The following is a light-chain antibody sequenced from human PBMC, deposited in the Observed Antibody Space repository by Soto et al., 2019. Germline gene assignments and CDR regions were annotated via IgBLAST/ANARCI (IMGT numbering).Light chain of an antibody. CDR3: SSYTSSSTLYV. CDR2: DVS. CDR1: SSDVVGYNY. V-gene: IGLV2-14*01. Sequence: QCLLTQPASLSGSPGQSIAISCTGTSSDVVGYNYVSWYQQHPGKAPKLMIYDVSNRPSGVSNRFSGSKSGNTASLTISGLQAEDEADYYCSSYTSSSTLYVFGTGTKVTVL. J-gene: IGLJ1*01.